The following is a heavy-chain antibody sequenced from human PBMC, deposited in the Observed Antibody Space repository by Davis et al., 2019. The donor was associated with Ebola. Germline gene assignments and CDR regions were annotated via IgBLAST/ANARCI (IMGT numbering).Heavy chain of an antibody. CDR3: TRQGDSSGWTDY. D-gene: IGHD6-19*01. Sequence: PGGSLRLSCVASGFTFSNYGMHWVRQASGKGLEWVGRIRSKANSYATAYAASVKGRFTISRDDSKNTAYLQMNSLKTEDTAVYYCTRQGDSSGWTDYWGQGTLVTVSS. CDR2: IRSKANSYAT. J-gene: IGHJ4*02. V-gene: IGHV3-73*01. CDR1: GFTFSNYG.